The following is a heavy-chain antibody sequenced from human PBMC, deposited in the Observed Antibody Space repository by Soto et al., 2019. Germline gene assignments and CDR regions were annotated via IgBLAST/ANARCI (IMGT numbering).Heavy chain of an antibody. CDR1: GGSFSGYY. CDR3: ARVPLRGYSYGAFDY. V-gene: IGHV4-34*01. CDR2: INHSGST. J-gene: IGHJ4*02. Sequence: SETLSLTCAVYGGSFSGYYWSWIRQPPGKGLDWIGEINHSGSTNYNPSFKSRFTLSVDTSKNQFSLKLISVTAADTAVYYCARVPLRGYSYGAFDYWGQGTLVTVSS. D-gene: IGHD5-18*01.